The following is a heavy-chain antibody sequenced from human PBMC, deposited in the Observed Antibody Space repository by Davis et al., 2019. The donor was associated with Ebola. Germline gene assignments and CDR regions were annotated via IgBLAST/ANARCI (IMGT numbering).Heavy chain of an antibody. Sequence: GESLKISCAASGFIFRNYVMSWVRQAPGKGLEWVSTLGTSADTYYADSVKGRFTISRDNSRNTLYLQMNGLRVEDTALYYCTTPGGQDSGYDVFDIWGQGTMVTVSS. D-gene: IGHD5-12*01. V-gene: IGHV3-23*01. CDR2: LGTSADT. CDR3: TTPGGQDSGYDVFDI. CDR1: GFIFRNYV. J-gene: IGHJ3*02.